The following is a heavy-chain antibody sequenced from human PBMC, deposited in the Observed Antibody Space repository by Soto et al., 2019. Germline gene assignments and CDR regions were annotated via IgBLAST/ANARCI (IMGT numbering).Heavy chain of an antibody. Sequence: QVQLQESGPGLVKPSGTLSLTCAVSGGSISSSNWWSWVRQPPGKGLEWIGEIYHSGSTNYNPSLKSPVTRSVDKSKNQCSLKLSSVTAADTAVYYCARFNSGNYYEAFEIWGQGTMVTVSS. CDR1: GGSISSSNW. CDR2: IYHSGST. V-gene: IGHV4-4*02. CDR3: ARFNSGNYYEAFEI. J-gene: IGHJ3*02. D-gene: IGHD1-26*01.